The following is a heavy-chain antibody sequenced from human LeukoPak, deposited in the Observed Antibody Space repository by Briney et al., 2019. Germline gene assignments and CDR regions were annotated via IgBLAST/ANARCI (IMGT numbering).Heavy chain of an antibody. V-gene: IGHV3-23*01. CDR3: AKDSQSVAFFLDDAFDL. CDR2: ISATGSTT. CDR1: GLTFSTYA. D-gene: IGHD2/OR15-2a*01. J-gene: IGHJ3*01. Sequence: GGSLRLSCTASGLTFSTYALSWVRQTPGKGLEWLSVISATGSTTYYADSVRGRFTISRDNSKNTLYLQMSSLRVEDTAVYCCAKDSQSVAFFLDDAFDLWGQGTIVTVSA.